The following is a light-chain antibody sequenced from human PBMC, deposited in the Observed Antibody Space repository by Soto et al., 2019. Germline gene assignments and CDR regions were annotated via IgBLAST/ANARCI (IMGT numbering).Light chain of an antibody. J-gene: IGKJ5*01. V-gene: IGKV3-20*01. CDR1: QIVNSNY. CDR3: QQYSKSPIT. CDR2: GAS. Sequence: EVVLTQAPGTLSLSPVERATLSCRASQIVNSNYLAWYQHKPGQSPRFLIYGASRRATGIPDRFSGSGTGTDFTLTISRVEPEDVAIDYCQQYSKSPITFGQGTRLEIK.